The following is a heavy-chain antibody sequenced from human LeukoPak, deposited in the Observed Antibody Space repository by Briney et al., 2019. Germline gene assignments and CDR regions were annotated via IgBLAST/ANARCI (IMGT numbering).Heavy chain of an antibody. CDR3: AKRPFSTEWHYYFDH. CDR1: GFTFSSYV. Sequence: PGGSLRLSCAVSGFTFSSYVMCWVRQAPGKGLEWVSTITGSGGSAYYTDSVKGRFTVSRDNSKNTLYLQMNSLRAEDTAMYYCAKRPFSTEWHYYFDHWGQGALVTVSS. V-gene: IGHV3-23*01. D-gene: IGHD3-3*01. CDR2: ITGSGGSA. J-gene: IGHJ4*02.